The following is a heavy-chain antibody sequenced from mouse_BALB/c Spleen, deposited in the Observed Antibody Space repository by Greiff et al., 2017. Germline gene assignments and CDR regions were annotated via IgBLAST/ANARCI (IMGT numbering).Heavy chain of an antibody. J-gene: IGHJ2*01. CDR2: ISNLAYSI. D-gene: IGHD1-2*01. CDR3: ARTSLLRPYFDY. CDR1: GFTFSDYG. V-gene: IGHV5-15*02. Sequence: EVQLVESGGGLVQPGGSRKLSCAASGFTFSDYGMAWVRQAPGKGPEWVAFISNLAYSIYYADTVTGRFTISRENAKNTLYLEMSSLRSEDTAMYYCARTSLLRPYFDYWGQGTTLTVSS.